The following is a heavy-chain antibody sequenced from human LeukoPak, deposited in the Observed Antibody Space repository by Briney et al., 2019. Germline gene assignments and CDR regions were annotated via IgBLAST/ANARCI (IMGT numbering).Heavy chain of an antibody. J-gene: IGHJ4*02. V-gene: IGHV1-8*01. CDR2: MSPNSGDT. Sequence: ASVKVSCKASGYTFTSYDFNWVRQVTGQRPEWMGWMSPNSGDTGYAQKFQDRVTMTRNTSISTAYMELSSLRSDDTAVYYCARGPPNWGYDYWGPGTLVTVSS. CDR1: GYTFTSYD. D-gene: IGHD7-27*01. CDR3: ARGPPNWGYDY.